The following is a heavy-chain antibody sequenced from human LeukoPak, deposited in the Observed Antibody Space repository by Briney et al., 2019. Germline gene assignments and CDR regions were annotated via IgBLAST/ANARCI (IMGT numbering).Heavy chain of an antibody. Sequence: SVKVSCKASGGTFISYAISWVRQAPGQGLEWMGGIIPIFGTANYAQKFQGRVTMTRDMSTSTAYMELSSLRSEDTAVYYCAAFITMVRGATLGYYYYMDVWGKGTTVTISS. D-gene: IGHD3-10*01. J-gene: IGHJ6*03. V-gene: IGHV1-69*05. CDR3: AAFITMVRGATLGYYYYMDV. CDR2: IIPIFGTA. CDR1: GGTFISYA.